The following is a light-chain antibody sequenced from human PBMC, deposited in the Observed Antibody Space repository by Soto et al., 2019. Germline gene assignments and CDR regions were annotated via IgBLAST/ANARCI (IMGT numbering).Light chain of an antibody. Sequence: DIQMTHSPSTLSASIGDRVTITCRASQNISNWLAWYQQKPGKAPNLLIYAASSLQSGVPSRFSGSGSGTEFTLTISSLQPEDFATYYCLQHNSYPWTFGQGTKVDIK. CDR3: LQHNSYPWT. J-gene: IGKJ1*01. CDR1: QNISNW. CDR2: AAS. V-gene: IGKV1-5*01.